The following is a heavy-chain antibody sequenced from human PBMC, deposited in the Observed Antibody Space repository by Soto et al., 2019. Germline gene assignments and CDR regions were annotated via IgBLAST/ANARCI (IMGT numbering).Heavy chain of an antibody. V-gene: IGHV3-23*01. CDR2: IRSDGDTT. CDR3: AKGKGVGATPDGANC. Sequence: EVQVLESGGGLVQPGGSLRLSCAASGFTFSSYGMNWVRQAPGKGLEWVSGIRSDGDTTYNADSVKGRFTVSRDTSKKTVYLKMNSLRAEETAVYYCAKGKGVGATPDGANCWGQGTLVTVSS. J-gene: IGHJ4*02. CDR1: GFTFSSYG. D-gene: IGHD1-26*01.